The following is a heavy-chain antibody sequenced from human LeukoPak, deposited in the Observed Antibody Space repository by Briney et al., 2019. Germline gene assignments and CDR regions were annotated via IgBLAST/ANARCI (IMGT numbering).Heavy chain of an antibody. CDR1: GITVSNNY. J-gene: IGHJ4*02. D-gene: IGHD6-19*01. CDR2: IHIDGTT. CDR3: ASGSDSSY. Sequence: GGSLRLSCAASGITVSNNYMNWVRQAPGKGLEWVSVIHIDGTTYYTDSVTGRFTISIDNSKNTAYLKINSLRPGDTALYYCASGSDSSYWGQGTLVTVSS. V-gene: IGHV3-66*01.